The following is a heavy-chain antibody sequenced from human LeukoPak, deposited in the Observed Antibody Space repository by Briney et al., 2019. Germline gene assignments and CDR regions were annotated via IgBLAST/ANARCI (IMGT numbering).Heavy chain of an antibody. J-gene: IGHJ4*02. CDR2: ISSSGSTI. CDR1: GFTFSNYW. CDR3: ARNYYDSSIYFDY. V-gene: IGHV3-11*04. D-gene: IGHD3-22*01. Sequence: GGSLRLSCAASGFTFSNYWMSWIRQAPGKGLEWVSYISSSGSTIYYADSVKGRFTISRDNAKNSLYLQMNSLRAEDTAVYYCARNYYDSSIYFDYWGQGTLVTVSS.